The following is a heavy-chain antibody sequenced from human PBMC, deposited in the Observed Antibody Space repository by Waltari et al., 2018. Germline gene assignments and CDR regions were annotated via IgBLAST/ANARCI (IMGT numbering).Heavy chain of an antibody. J-gene: IGHJ4*02. CDR2: IYYGGST. D-gene: IGHD3-16*01. CDR1: GGSIRGYY. CDR3: ARHAGGVTTDFDF. V-gene: IGHV4-59*08. Sequence: QVQLQESGPGRVKPSETLSLTCTVSGGSIRGYYWSWIRQPPGKGLEWIGYIYYGGSTNYRPSLKSRVTISVDTSKNQFSLNLNSVTAADTAVYYCARHAGGVTTDFDFWGQGTLVTVSS.